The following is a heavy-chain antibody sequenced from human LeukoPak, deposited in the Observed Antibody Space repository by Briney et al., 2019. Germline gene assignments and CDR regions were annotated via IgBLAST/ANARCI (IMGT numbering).Heavy chain of an antibody. CDR3: ARASDCSGGSCYSDYYYYNMDV. J-gene: IGHJ6*03. CDR2: INPNSGGT. V-gene: IGHV1-2*02. D-gene: IGHD2-15*01. CDR1: GYTFTGYY. Sequence: ASVKVSCKASGYTFTGYYMHWVRQAPGQGLEWMGWINPNSGGTNYAQKFQGRVTMTRDTSISTAYMELSRLRSDDTAVYYCARASDCSGGSCYSDYYYYNMDVWGKGTTVTVSS.